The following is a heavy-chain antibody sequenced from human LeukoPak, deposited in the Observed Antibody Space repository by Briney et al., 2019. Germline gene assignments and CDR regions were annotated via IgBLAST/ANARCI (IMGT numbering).Heavy chain of an antibody. Sequence: PSDTLSLTCAVSGYSITSSSWWGWIRQPPGKGLEWIGYIYHSGTTYYNPSLQSRVTMSVDTSRNQFSLKLSSVTAVDTAVYYCARRHDDLNAFDIWGQGTMVTVSS. CDR1: GYSITSSSW. J-gene: IGHJ3*02. CDR2: IYHSGTT. V-gene: IGHV4-28*01. CDR3: ARRHDDLNAFDI. D-gene: IGHD3-3*01.